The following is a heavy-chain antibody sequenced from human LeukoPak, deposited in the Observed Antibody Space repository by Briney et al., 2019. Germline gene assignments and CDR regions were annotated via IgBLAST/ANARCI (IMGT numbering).Heavy chain of an antibody. J-gene: IGHJ4*02. Sequence: GESLKISSGASGFNFNNYWMSWVRQAPGKGLEWLASIKEDGSEKYYVDSVKGRFTISRDNSKNLVYLQMNNLGAADTAVYSCAATPHFYYFDFWGRGTLVTVSS. V-gene: IGHV3-7*01. CDR2: IKEDGSEK. CDR3: AATPHFYYFDF. CDR1: GFNFNNYW.